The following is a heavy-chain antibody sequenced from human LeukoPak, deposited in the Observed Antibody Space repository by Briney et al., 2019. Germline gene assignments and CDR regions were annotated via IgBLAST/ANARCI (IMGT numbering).Heavy chain of an antibody. Sequence: GGSLRLSCAASGFTFSSYAMHWVRQAPGKGLEWVAVISYDGSNKYYADSVKGRFTTSRDNSKNTLYLQMNSLRAEDTAVYYCARPPPTSSGWYFDYWGQGTLVTVSP. CDR2: ISYDGSNK. J-gene: IGHJ4*02. D-gene: IGHD6-19*01. V-gene: IGHV3-30*04. CDR1: GFTFSSYA. CDR3: ARPPPTSSGWYFDY.